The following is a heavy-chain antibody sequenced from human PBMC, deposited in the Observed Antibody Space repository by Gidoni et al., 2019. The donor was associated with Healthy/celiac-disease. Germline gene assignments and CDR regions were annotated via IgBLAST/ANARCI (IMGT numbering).Heavy chain of an antibody. V-gene: IGHV3-21*01. CDR1: GFTFSSYS. D-gene: IGHD6-19*01. Sequence: EVQLVESGGGLVKPGGSLRLSCAASGFTFSSYSMNWVRQAPGKGLEWVSSISSSSSYIYYADSVKGRFTISRDNAKNSLYLKMNSLRAEDTAVYYCARPGDSSGWYVAFDYWGQGTLVTVSS. J-gene: IGHJ4*02. CDR2: ISSSSSYI. CDR3: ARPGDSSGWYVAFDY.